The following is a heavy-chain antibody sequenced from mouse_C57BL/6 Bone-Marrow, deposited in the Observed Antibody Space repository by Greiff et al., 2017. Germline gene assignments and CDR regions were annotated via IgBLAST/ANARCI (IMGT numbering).Heavy chain of an antibody. Sequence: EVKVVESGGGLVKPGGSLKLSCAASGFTFSSYAMSWVRQTPEKRLEWVATISDGGSYTYYPDNVKGRFTISRDNAKNNLYLQMSHLKSEDTAMYYCARDPFYDYDGAYWGRGTLVTVSA. D-gene: IGHD2-4*01. J-gene: IGHJ3*01. CDR1: GFTFSSYA. CDR3: ARDPFYDYDGAY. CDR2: ISDGGSYT. V-gene: IGHV5-4*01.